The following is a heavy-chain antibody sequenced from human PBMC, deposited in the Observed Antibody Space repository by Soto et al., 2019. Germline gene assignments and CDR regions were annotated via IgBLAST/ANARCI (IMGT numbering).Heavy chain of an antibody. D-gene: IGHD5-12*01. CDR1: GFTFSDYY. CDR3: ARGDPVATIPFDY. J-gene: IGHJ4*02. V-gene: IGHV3-11*06. Sequence: GGSLRLSCAASGFTFSDYYMSWIRQAPGKGLEWVSYISSSSYTNYADSVKGRFTISRDNAKNSLYLQMNSLRAEDTAVYYCARGDPVATIPFDYWGQGTLVTVSS. CDR2: ISSSSYT.